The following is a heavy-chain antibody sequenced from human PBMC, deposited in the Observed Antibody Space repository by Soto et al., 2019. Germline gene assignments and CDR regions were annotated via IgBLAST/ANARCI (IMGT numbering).Heavy chain of an antibody. Sequence: EVPLVESGGGLVQPGGSLRLSCAASGFTFSSYSMNWVRQAPGKGLEWVSYISSSSSTIYYADSVKGRFTISRDNAKNSLYLQMNSLRAEDTAVYYCARDLTTIRYRDDMGVWGQGTTVTVSS. V-gene: IGHV3-48*01. J-gene: IGHJ6*02. D-gene: IGHD3-9*01. CDR2: ISSSSSTI. CDR1: GFTFSSYS. CDR3: ARDLTTIRYRDDMGV.